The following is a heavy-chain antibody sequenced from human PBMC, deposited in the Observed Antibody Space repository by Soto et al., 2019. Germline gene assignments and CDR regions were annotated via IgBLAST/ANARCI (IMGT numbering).Heavy chain of an antibody. CDR3: TRRGRESANWFDP. Sequence: QLVQSGAEVKKPGSSVKVSCKASGGTFNSYAISWVRQAPGQGLEWMGGIIPMSGRPNYAQRFQGRVTISADKSTSTVYMEMSSLTKEDTAVYYCTRRGRESANWFDPWGQATLVTVSS. J-gene: IGHJ5*02. CDR2: IIPMSGRP. V-gene: IGHV1-69*06. CDR1: GGTFNSYA.